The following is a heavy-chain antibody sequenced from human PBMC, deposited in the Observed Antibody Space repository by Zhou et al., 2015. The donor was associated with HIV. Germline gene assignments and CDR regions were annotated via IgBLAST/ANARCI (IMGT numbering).Heavy chain of an antibody. CDR2: IIPIFGTA. CDR3: ARAALSDLPMVRGAPNWFDP. CDR1: GGTFSSYA. J-gene: IGHJ5*02. Sequence: QVQLVQSGAEVKKPGSSVKVSCKASGGTFSSYAISWVRQAPGQGLEWMGGIIPIFGTANYAQKFQGRVTITADESTSTAYMELSSLRSEDTAVYYCARAALSDLPMVRGAPNWFDPWGQGNPGHRLL. V-gene: IGHV1-69*12. D-gene: IGHD3-10*01.